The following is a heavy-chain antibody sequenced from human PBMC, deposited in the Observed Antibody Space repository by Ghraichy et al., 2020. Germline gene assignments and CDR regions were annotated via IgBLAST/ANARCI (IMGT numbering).Heavy chain of an antibody. CDR3: VKGNADWGTYQFDS. Sequence: GGSLRLSCAASGFTFSSYAMSWVRQAPGKGLEWVSALSGSGDSTFYADSVKGRFTISRDSSKNTLSLQMNSLRVEDTAIYYCVKGNADWGTYQFDSWGQGTLVTVSS. CDR1: GFTFSSYA. CDR2: LSGSGDST. J-gene: IGHJ4*02. V-gene: IGHV3-23*01. D-gene: IGHD7-27*01.